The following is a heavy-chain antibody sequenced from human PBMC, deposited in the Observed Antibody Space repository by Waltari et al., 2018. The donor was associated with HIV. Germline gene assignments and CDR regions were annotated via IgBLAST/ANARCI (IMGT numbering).Heavy chain of an antibody. Sequence: EVQLVQSGAELKKPGESLRISCKGSGYSFLSHWIGWVRQKPGKGLGWMGSSDPAYSDTKYSPSFQGQVTISADKSIGTAYLHWSSLKVADTAMYYCAKLQNGFDFWGQGTRLTVSS. CDR3: AKLQNGFDF. J-gene: IGHJ3*01. CDR2: SDPAYSDT. V-gene: IGHV5-51*03. CDR1: GYSFLSHW.